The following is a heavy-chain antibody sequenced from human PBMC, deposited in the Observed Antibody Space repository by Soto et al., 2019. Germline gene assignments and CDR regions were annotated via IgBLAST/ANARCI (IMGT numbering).Heavy chain of an antibody. CDR3: ATRVPGAGCFDY. V-gene: IGHV3-23*01. CDR1: GFSFSNYA. CDR2: VSAGGGTT. Sequence: EVQLLESGGGLVQPGGSLRLSCAASGFSFSNYAMNWVRQAPGKGLEWVSSVSAGGGTTFYADSVKGRFTISRDNSKNTLYRQMNRLRAEDTAVYYCATRVPGAGCFDYWGQGTLVTVSS. J-gene: IGHJ4*02. D-gene: IGHD7-27*01.